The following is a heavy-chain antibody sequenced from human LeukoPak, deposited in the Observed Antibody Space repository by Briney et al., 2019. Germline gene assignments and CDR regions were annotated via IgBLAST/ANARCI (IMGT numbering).Heavy chain of an antibody. D-gene: IGHD2-2*01. CDR2: ISGSGGNT. J-gene: IGHJ4*02. Sequence: GGSLRLSCEASGFTFSSYAMSWVRQAPGKGLEWVSVISGSGGNTYYADSVKGRFTISRDDSRNTLYLQMNSLGAEDTAVYYCAKGSSSSCYVGLDYWGRGTLVTVSS. V-gene: IGHV3-23*01. CDR3: AKGSSSSCYVGLDY. CDR1: GFTFSSYA.